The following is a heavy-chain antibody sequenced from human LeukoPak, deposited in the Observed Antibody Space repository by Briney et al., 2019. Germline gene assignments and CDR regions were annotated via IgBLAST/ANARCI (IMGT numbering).Heavy chain of an antibody. CDR1: GFTFSSYS. V-gene: IGHV3-21*01. J-gene: IGHJ4*02. Sequence: PGGSLRLSCAASGFTFSSYSMNWVRQAPGKGLEWVSSISSSSSYIYYADSVKGRFTISRDNAKNSPYLQMNSLRAEDTAVYYCARIAVAVNFDYWGQGTLVTVSS. CDR3: ARIAVAVNFDY. CDR2: ISSSSSYI. D-gene: IGHD6-19*01.